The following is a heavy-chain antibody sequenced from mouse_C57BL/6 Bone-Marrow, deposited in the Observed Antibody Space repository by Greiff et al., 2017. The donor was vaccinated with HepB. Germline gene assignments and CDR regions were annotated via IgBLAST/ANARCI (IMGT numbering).Heavy chain of an antibody. J-gene: IGHJ3*01. CDR1: GYTFTSYW. CDR3: ARGGVKGWFAY. CDR2: IHPNSGST. V-gene: IGHV1-64*01. Sequence: QVQLKQSGAELVKPGASVKLSCKASGYTFTSYWMHWVKQRPVQGLEWIGMIHPNSGSTNYNEKFKSKATLTVDKSSSTAYMQLSSLTSEDSAVYYCARGGVKGWFAYWGQGTLVTVSA. D-gene: IGHD2-2*01.